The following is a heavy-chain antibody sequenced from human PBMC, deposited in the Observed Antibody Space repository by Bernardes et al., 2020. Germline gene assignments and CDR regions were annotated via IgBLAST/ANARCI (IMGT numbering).Heavy chain of an antibody. J-gene: IGHJ4*02. CDR1: GGSISSSSYY. Sequence: SETLSLTCTVSGGSISSSSYYWGWIRQPPGKGLEWIGSIYYSGSTYYNPSLKSRVTISVDTSKNQFSLKLSSVTAADTAVYYCASQYSSGWLAHQFDYWGQGTLVTVSS. CDR3: ASQYSSGWLAHQFDY. D-gene: IGHD6-19*01. V-gene: IGHV4-39*01. CDR2: IYYSGST.